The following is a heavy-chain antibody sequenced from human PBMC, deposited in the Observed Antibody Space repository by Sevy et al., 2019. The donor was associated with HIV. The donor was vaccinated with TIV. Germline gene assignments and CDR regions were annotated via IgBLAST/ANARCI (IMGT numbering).Heavy chain of an antibody. Sequence: GGSLRLSCAASGFIFTDYLMTWFRHTPERGLGWVATIFQTGGDKYYVDSVKGRFTISRDNAKKSLYLQMNDLRAEDTADYYCAGGSTGNGWKVDYWGQGTLVTVSS. D-gene: IGHD1-1*01. CDR1: GFIFTDYL. J-gene: IGHJ4*02. CDR2: IFQTGGDK. V-gene: IGHV3-7*02. CDR3: AGGSTGNGWKVDY.